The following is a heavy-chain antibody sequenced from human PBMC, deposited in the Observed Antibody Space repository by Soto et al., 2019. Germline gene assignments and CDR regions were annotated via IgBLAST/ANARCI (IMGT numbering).Heavy chain of an antibody. V-gene: IGHV3-30*18. CDR3: AKDLGDYYDSSGYVLKYYGMDV. Sequence: GGSLRLSCAASGFTFSSYGMHWVRQAPGKGLEWVAVISYDGSNKYYADSVKGRFTISRDNSKNTLYLQMNSLRAEDTAVYYCAKDLGDYYDSSGYVLKYYGMDVWGQGTTVTVSS. CDR1: GFTFSSYG. D-gene: IGHD3-22*01. CDR2: ISYDGSNK. J-gene: IGHJ6*02.